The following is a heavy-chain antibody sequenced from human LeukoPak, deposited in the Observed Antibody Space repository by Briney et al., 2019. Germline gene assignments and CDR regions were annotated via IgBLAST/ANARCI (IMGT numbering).Heavy chain of an antibody. CDR3: ARVVVAATSETSFDY. CDR1: GFTFSSYA. Sequence: QPGGSLRLSCAASGFTFSSYAMHWVRQAPGKGLEWVAVISYDGSNKYYADSVKGRFTISRDNSKNTLYLQMNSLRAEDTAVYYCARVVVAATSETSFDYWGQGTLVTVSS. V-gene: IGHV3-30-3*01. D-gene: IGHD2-15*01. J-gene: IGHJ4*02. CDR2: ISYDGSNK.